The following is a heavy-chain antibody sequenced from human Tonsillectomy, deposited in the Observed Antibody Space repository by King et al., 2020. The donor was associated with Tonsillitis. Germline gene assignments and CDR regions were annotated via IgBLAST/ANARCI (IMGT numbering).Heavy chain of an antibody. CDR3: ARDMIRGAPDYFDY. J-gene: IGHJ4*02. CDR1: GFTFSSYP. Sequence: VQLVESGGGVVQPGRSLRLSCAASGFTFSSYPMHWVRQAPGKGLEWVAVIAFDGKIQYYAGSVKGRFTISRDDSKNTLYLQMNTLSVEDTAVYYCARDMIRGAPDYFDYCGQGTLVTVSS. V-gene: IGHV3-30*01. D-gene: IGHD3-16*01. CDR2: IAFDGKIQ.